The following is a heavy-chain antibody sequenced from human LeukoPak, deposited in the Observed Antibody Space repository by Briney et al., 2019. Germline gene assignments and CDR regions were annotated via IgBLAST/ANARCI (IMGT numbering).Heavy chain of an antibody. CDR1: GFTFSSYD. Sequence: GGSLRLSCAASGFTFSSYDMHWVRHATGKGLEWVSAIGTAGDPYYPGSVKGRFTISRENAKNSLYLQMNSLRAGDTAVYYCARDLFGYGLDYWGQGTLVTVSS. V-gene: IGHV3-13*05. CDR2: IGTAGDP. CDR3: ARDLFGYGLDY. J-gene: IGHJ4*02. D-gene: IGHD5-18*01.